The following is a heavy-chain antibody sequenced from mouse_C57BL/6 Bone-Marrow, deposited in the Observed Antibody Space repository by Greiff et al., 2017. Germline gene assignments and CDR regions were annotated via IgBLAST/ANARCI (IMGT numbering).Heavy chain of an antibody. CDR1: GFNIKDDY. V-gene: IGHV14-4*01. CDR3: TPIYYDYDDAMDY. Sequence: EVQLQESGAELVRPGASVKLSCTASGFNIKDDYMHWVKQRPEQGLEWIGWIDPENGDTEYASKFQGKATITADTSSNTAYLQLSSLTSEDTAVYYCTPIYYDYDDAMDYWGQGTSVTVSS. CDR2: IDPENGDT. D-gene: IGHD2-4*01. J-gene: IGHJ4*01.